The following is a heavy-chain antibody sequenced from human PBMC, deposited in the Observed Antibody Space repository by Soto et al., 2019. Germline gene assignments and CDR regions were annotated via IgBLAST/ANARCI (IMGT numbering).Heavy chain of an antibody. CDR3: ALGSDYLFDP. V-gene: IGHV1-69*06. D-gene: IGHD4-17*01. Sequence: QIQLVQSGAEVKKPGSSVKVSCKDSGGTFSTNAISWVRQAPGQGLEWMGGIIPMSGRTTYAQKFQDRVTITADKSTTTAYMELSSLRSEDTAVYYCALGSDYLFDPWGRGTLVTVSS. CDR2: IIPMSGRT. J-gene: IGHJ5*02. CDR1: GGTFSTNA.